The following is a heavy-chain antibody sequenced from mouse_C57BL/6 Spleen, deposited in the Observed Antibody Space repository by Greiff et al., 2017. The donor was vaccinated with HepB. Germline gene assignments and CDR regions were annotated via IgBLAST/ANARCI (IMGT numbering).Heavy chain of an antibody. Sequence: QVQLQQPGAELVMPGASVKLSCKASGYTFTSYWMHWVKQRPGQGLEWIGKIDPSDSYTNYNQKFKGKSTLTVDKSSSTAYMQLSSLTSEDSAVYYCARSDGNYNYFDYWGQGTTLTVSS. D-gene: IGHD2-1*01. CDR3: ARSDGNYNYFDY. CDR1: GYTFTSYW. CDR2: IDPSDSYT. J-gene: IGHJ2*01. V-gene: IGHV1-69*01.